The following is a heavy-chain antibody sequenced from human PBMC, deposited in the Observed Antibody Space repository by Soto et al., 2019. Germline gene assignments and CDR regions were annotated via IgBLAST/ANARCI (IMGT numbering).Heavy chain of an antibody. J-gene: IGHJ5*02. Sequence: PSETLSLTCTVSGGSISSGGYYWSWIRQHPGKGLEWIGYIYYSGSTYYNPSLKSRVTISVDTSKNQFSLKLSSVTAADTAVYYCARYMVRGVIITGRFDPWGQGTLVTVSS. V-gene: IGHV4-31*03. CDR3: ARYMVRGVIITGRFDP. D-gene: IGHD3-10*01. CDR2: IYYSGST. CDR1: GGSISSGGYY.